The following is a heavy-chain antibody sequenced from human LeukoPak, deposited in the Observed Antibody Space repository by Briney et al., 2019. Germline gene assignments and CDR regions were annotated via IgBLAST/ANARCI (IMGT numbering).Heavy chain of an antibody. J-gene: IGHJ3*02. CDR1: GFTFSNYW. CDR2: IRHDAGVT. D-gene: IGHD2-15*01. Sequence: GGSLRLSCAASGFTFSNYWMHWVRQAPGKGLVWVSRIRHDAGVTTYADSVKGRFTISRDNSKNTLYLQMNSLRAEDTAVYYCAILVAAVSAFDIWGQGTMVTVSS. CDR3: AILVAAVSAFDI. V-gene: IGHV3-74*01.